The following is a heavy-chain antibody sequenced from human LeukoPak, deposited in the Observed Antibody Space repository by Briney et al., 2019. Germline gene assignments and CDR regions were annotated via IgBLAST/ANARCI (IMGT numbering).Heavy chain of an antibody. CDR1: GYTFTSYY. Sequence: GASVKVSCKASGYTFTSYYMHWVRQAPGQGLEWMGIINPSGGSTSYAQKFQGRVTMTRDMSTSTVYMELSSLRSEDTAVYYCASSEGWLQFAGTEWGQGTLVTVSS. CDR3: ASSEGWLQFAGTE. CDR2: INPSGGST. D-gene: IGHD5-24*01. V-gene: IGHV1-46*01. J-gene: IGHJ4*02.